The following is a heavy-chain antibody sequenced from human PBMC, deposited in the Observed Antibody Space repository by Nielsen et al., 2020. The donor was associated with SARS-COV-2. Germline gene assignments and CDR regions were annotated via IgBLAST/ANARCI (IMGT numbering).Heavy chain of an antibody. CDR2: IIPIFGTA. CDR3: ARRYGSGSYYKRLYYYGMDV. V-gene: IGHV1-69*01. Sequence: WVRQAPGQGLEWMGGIIPIFGTANYAQKFQGRVTITADESTSTAYMELSSLRSEDTAVYYCARRYGSGSYYKRLYYYGMDVWGQGTTVTVSS. D-gene: IGHD3-10*01. J-gene: IGHJ6*02.